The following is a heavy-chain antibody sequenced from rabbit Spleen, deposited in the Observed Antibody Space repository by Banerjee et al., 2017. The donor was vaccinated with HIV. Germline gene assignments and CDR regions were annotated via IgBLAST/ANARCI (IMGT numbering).Heavy chain of an antibody. CDR1: GFSLNSDYV. Sequence: QEQLEESGGDLVKPEGSLTLTCTASGFSLNSDYVMCWVRQAPGKGLEWIGCINIGNGNTRDASWAKGRFTISKTSSTTVTLQMTSLTAADTATYFCARDVANAAGYGSLWGQGTLVTVS. CDR3: ARDVANAAGYGSL. V-gene: IGHV1S45*01. CDR2: INIGNGNT. J-gene: IGHJ3*01. D-gene: IGHD6-1*01.